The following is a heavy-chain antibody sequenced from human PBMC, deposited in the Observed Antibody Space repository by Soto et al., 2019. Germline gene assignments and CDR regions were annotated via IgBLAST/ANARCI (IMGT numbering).Heavy chain of an antibody. D-gene: IGHD4-17*01. CDR1: GGSISSYY. Sequence: SETLSLTCTVSGGSISSYYWSWIRQPPGKGLEWIGYIYYSGSTNYNPSLKSRVTISVDTSKNQFSLKLSSVTAADTAVYYCAVTTAGLVLNYYYMDVSGKGTTVTVSS. CDR3: AVTTAGLVLNYYYMDV. CDR2: IYYSGST. J-gene: IGHJ6*03. V-gene: IGHV4-59*01.